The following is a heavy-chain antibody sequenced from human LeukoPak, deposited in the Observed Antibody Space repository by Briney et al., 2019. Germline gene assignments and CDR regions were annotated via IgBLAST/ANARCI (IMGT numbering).Heavy chain of an antibody. CDR2: IHDSGSA. J-gene: IGHJ5*02. D-gene: IGHD2-21*02. CDR3: ARYAKKETYCGGDCYTDWFDP. CDR1: GGSIGSYH. Sequence: SETLSLTCTVSGGSIGSYHWNWIRQPPGKGLEWIGYIHDSGSANYNPSLKSRVTISVDTSKNRFSMKLTSVTAADTAVYYCARYAKKETYCGGDCYTDWFDPWGQGILVTVSS. V-gene: IGHV4-59*01.